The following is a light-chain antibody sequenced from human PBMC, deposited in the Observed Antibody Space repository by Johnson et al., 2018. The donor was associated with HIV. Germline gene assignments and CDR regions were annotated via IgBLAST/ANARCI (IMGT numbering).Light chain of an antibody. CDR2: DNN. CDR1: NSNIGNNY. Sequence: QSVLTQPPSVSAAPGQKVTISCSGSNSNIGNNYVSWYQQLPGTAPKLLIYDNNKRPSGIPDRFSGSKSGTSATLGITGLQTGDEADYYCGTWDSSLSAGLFGTGTKVTVL. V-gene: IGLV1-51*01. J-gene: IGLJ1*01. CDR3: GTWDSSLSAGL.